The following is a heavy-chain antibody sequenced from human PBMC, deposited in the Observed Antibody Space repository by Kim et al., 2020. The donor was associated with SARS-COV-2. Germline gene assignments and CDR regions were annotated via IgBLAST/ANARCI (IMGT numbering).Heavy chain of an antibody. V-gene: IGHV1-69*04. J-gene: IGHJ5*02. CDR3: ARVNGMGWFDP. CDR2: A. Sequence: ANYAQKLQGRVTITEDTSTSTAYMELSSLRSEDTAVYYCARVNGMGWFDPWGQGTLVTVSS.